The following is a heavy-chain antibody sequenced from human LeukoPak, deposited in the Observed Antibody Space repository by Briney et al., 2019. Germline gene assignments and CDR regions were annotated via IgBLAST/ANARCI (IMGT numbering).Heavy chain of an antibody. D-gene: IGHD3-10*01. Sequence: ASVKVSCKASGYTFTNYAMHWVRQAPGQRLKWMGWINAGNGNTKYSQKFQDRVTITRDTSASTAYMELSSLKSENTAVYYCARGILWFGELSSLGYWGQGTLVTVSS. CDR3: ARGILWFGELSSLGY. CDR2: INAGNGNT. V-gene: IGHV1-3*01. J-gene: IGHJ4*02. CDR1: GYTFTNYA.